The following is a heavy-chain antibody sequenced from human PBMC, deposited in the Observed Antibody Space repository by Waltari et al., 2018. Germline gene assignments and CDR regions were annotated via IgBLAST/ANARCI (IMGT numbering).Heavy chain of an antibody. CDR3: ARAGGIFGSSTRGVAFDI. V-gene: IGHV4-61*02. CDR2: IYTSGRT. CDR1: GGSISSGSYY. J-gene: IGHJ3*02. D-gene: IGHD2-2*01. Sequence: QVQLQESGPGLVKPSQTLSLTCTVSGGSISSGSYYCSWIRQPAGRGLEWIGRIYTSGRTNYNPSLKSRVTISVDTSKNQFSLKLSSVTAADTAVYYCARAGGIFGSSTRGVAFDIWGQGTMVTVSS.